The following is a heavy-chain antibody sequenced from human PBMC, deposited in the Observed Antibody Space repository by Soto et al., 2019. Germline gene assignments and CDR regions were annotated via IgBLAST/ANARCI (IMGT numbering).Heavy chain of an antibody. CDR2: TTNKANSYTT. D-gene: IGHD1-26*01. CDR3: ARLAGAKEGFDY. J-gene: IGHJ4*02. Sequence: EVQLVESGGGLVQPGGSLRLSCAASGFILTDHYMDWVRQAPGKGLEWVGRTTNKANSYTTEYAASVTGRFTISRDDSKNSLYLQMNSLKTEDTAVYYCARLAGAKEGFDYWGQGTLVTVSS. V-gene: IGHV3-72*01. CDR1: GFILTDHY.